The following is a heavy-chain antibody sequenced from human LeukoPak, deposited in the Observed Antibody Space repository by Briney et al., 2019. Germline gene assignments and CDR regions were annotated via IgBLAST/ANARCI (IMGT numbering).Heavy chain of an antibody. CDR3: AKELIPAASYYYYGMNV. J-gene: IGHJ6*02. CDR2: ISYDGSNK. Sequence: PGRSLRLSCAASGFTFSSYAMHWVRQAPGKGPEWVAVISYDGSNKYYADSVKGRFTISRDNSKNTLYLQMNSLRAEDTAVYYCAKELIPAASYYYYGMNVWGQGTTVTVSS. V-gene: IGHV3-30-3*01. CDR1: GFTFSSYA. D-gene: IGHD2-2*01.